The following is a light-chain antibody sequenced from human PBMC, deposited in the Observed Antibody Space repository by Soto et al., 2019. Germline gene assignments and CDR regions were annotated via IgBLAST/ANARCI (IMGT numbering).Light chain of an antibody. Sequence: QSALTQPRSVSGSPGQSVTISCTGTSSDVGGYDYVSWFQHHPGKVPKLMIYDVTKRPSGVPDRFSASKSGNTAFLTISGLQAEDEADYYCCSYGGYFWVFGGGTKLTV. CDR2: DVT. J-gene: IGLJ3*02. V-gene: IGLV2-11*01. CDR1: SSDVGGYDY. CDR3: CSYGGYFWV.